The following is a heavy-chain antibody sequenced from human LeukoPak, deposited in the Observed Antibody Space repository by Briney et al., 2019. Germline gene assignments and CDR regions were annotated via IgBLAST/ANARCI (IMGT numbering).Heavy chain of an antibody. CDR1: GFTVSSNY. J-gene: IGHJ4*02. V-gene: IGHV3-53*01. CDR3: ARGGPAFINIAVADPFDY. D-gene: IGHD6-19*01. CDR2: IYSGGTT. Sequence: PGGSLRLSCAASGFTVSSNYMSWVRQAPGKGLEWVSVIYSGGTTYYADSVRGRFTLSRDNSKNSLYLQMNNLRADDTAVYFCARGGPAFINIAVADPFDYWGQGTLVTVSS.